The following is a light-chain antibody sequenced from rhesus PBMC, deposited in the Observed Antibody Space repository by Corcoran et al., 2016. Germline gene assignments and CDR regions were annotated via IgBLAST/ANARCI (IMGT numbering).Light chain of an antibody. J-gene: IGKJ2*01. V-gene: IGKV1-25*01. CDR3: QHYYSTPYS. CDR2: EAS. Sequence: DNQMTQSPSSLSASVGDRVTITCRASQGITNDLAWYQQKPGETPKVLIYEASSLQSGIPSRFSGSGSWTDFTLTIIILQSVDFATYYFQHYYSTPYSFGRGTKVEIK. CDR1: QGITND.